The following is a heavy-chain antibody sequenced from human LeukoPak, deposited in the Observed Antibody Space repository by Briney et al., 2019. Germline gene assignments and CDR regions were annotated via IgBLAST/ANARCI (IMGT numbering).Heavy chain of an antibody. CDR1: GFTFSSYG. J-gene: IGHJ6*03. D-gene: IGHD5-18*01. CDR2: IRYDGSNK. Sequence: GGSLRLSCAASGFTFSSYGMHWVRQAPGKGLEWVAFIRYDGSNKYYADSVKGRFTISRDNSKNTLYLQMNSLRAEDTAVYYCAREGGYSYGFSSNYMDVWGKGTTVTVSS. CDR3: AREGGYSYGFSSNYMDV. V-gene: IGHV3-30*02.